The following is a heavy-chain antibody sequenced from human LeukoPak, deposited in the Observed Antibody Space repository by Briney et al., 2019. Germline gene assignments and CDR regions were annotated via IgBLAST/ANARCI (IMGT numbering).Heavy chain of an antibody. V-gene: IGHV3-21*01. Sequence: GGSLRLSCTASGFTFSSYSMNWVRQAPGKGLEWVSSISTGSSYIYYADSVKGRFTISRDNAKNSLYLQMNSLRAEDTAVYYCARDVIFGVVIPSGYYYMDVWGKGTTVTVSS. J-gene: IGHJ6*03. CDR1: GFTFSSYS. CDR2: ISTGSSYI. D-gene: IGHD3-3*01. CDR3: ARDVIFGVVIPSGYYYMDV.